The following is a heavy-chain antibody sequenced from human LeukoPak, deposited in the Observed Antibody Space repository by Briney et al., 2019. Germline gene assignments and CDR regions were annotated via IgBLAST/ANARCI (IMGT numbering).Heavy chain of an antibody. CDR3: ARGRYSYGNAFDY. J-gene: IGHJ4*02. CDR1: GGSISSSSYY. V-gene: IGHV4-39*07. Sequence: SETLSLTCTVSGGSISSSSYYWGWIRQPPGNGLEWIGSISYSGSTYYNPSLKSRVTISIDTSKNQFSLKLSSVTAADTAVYYWARGRYSYGNAFDYWGQGTLVTVSS. D-gene: IGHD5-18*01. CDR2: ISYSGST.